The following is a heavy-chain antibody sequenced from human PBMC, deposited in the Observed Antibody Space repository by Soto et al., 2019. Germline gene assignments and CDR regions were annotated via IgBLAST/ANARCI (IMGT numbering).Heavy chain of an antibody. V-gene: IGHV4-39*01. CDR2: IYYSGST. Sequence: PSETLSLTCTVSGGSTSSSSYYWGWIRQPPGKGLEWIGSIYYSGSTYYNPSLKSRVTISVDTSKNQFSLKLSSVTAADTAVYYCARVSIVVVPAAMQDWFDPWGQGTLVTVSS. CDR1: GGSTSSSSYY. CDR3: ARVSIVVVPAAMQDWFDP. D-gene: IGHD2-2*01. J-gene: IGHJ5*02.